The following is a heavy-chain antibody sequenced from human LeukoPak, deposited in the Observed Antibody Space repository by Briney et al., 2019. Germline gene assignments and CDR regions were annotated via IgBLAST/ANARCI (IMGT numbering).Heavy chain of an antibody. CDR1: GFTFSSYW. Sequence: GGSLRLSCAASGFTFSSYWMHWVRQAPGKGLVWVSRINSDGSSTSYADSVKGRFTISRDNATNTLFLQMNSLRAEDAAVYYCARASGARGYYYYGMDVWGQGTRVTVSS. CDR2: INSDGSST. CDR3: ARASGARGYYYYGMDV. V-gene: IGHV3-74*01. J-gene: IGHJ6*02. D-gene: IGHD1-26*01.